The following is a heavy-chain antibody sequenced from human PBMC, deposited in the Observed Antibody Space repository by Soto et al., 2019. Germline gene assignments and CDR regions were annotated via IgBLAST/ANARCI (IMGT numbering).Heavy chain of an antibody. V-gene: IGHV1-18*01. CDR2: ISAYNGNT. CDR1: GYTFTSYG. Sequence: ASVKVSCKASGYTFTSYGISWVRQAPGQGLDWMGWISAYNGNTNYAQKLQGRVTMTTDTSTSTAYMELRSLRSDDTAVYYCARDRATWRGTIFGVVDFDYWGQGTLVTVSS. CDR3: ARDRATWRGTIFGVVDFDY. D-gene: IGHD3-3*01. J-gene: IGHJ4*02.